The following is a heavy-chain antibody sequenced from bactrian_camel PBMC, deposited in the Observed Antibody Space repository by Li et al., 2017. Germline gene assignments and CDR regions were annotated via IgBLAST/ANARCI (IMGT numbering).Heavy chain of an antibody. CDR1: GFTFSDTY. Sequence: HVQLVESGGGLVQPGGSLRLSCAASGFTFSDTYMNWVRQAPGKGLEWVSSIYSDGSNTYYADSVKGRFTISRDNAKNTVYLQLNSLKPEDTAVYYCVRDREYSDYEIAMLLLPPLWLLGPGDPGHRL. J-gene: IGHJ6*01. D-gene: IGHD4*01. CDR3: VRDREYSDYEIAMLLLPPLWL. CDR2: IYSDGSNT. V-gene: IGHV3S6*01.